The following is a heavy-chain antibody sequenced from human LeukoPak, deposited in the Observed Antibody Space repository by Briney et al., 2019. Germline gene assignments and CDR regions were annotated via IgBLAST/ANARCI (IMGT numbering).Heavy chain of an antibody. J-gene: IGHJ4*02. V-gene: IGHV3-21*01. CDR1: GFTFSSYS. Sequence: GGSLRLSCAASGFTFSSYSMNWVRQAPGKGLEWVSSISSSSSYIYYAGSVKGRFTISRDNAKNSLYLQMNSLRAEDTAVYYCARTSTVAGPVRYWGQGTLVTVSS. CDR2: ISSSSSYI. CDR3: ARTSTVAGPVRY. D-gene: IGHD6-19*01.